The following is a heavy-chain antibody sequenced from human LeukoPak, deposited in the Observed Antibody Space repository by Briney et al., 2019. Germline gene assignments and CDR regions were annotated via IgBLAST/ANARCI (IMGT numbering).Heavy chain of an antibody. V-gene: IGHV4-39*01. J-gene: IGHJ3*02. D-gene: IGHD3-22*01. CDR3: ARHDSSGPYNAFDI. CDR2: FYYSGST. CDR1: GGSISRSTYY. Sequence: SETLSLTCTVSGGSISRSTYYWGWIRQPPGKGLEWIGTFYYSGSTYYNPSLKSRVTISVDTSKNQFSLKLSSVTAADTAVYYCARHDSSGPYNAFDIWGQGTMVTVSS.